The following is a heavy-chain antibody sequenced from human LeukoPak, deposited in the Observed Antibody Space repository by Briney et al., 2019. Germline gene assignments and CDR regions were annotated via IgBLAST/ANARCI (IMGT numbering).Heavy chain of an antibody. Sequence: QTGGSLRLSCAASGFTFSTYWMDWVRQAPGKGLDWVSGISGSGGTTYYADSVKGRFTISKDNSKDTVYLQMNSLRAEDTAVYYCANLEITMIRGPWGQGTLVTVSS. CDR3: ANLEITMIRGP. V-gene: IGHV3-23*01. J-gene: IGHJ5*02. CDR2: ISGSGGTT. D-gene: IGHD3-10*01. CDR1: GFTFSTYW.